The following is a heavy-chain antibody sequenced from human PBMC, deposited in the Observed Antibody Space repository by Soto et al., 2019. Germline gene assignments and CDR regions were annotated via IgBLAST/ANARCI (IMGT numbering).Heavy chain of an antibody. CDR1: GYSFTIYW. V-gene: IGHV5-10-1*01. D-gene: IGHD2-2*01. CDR3: ARPYYCSSTSCDDAFDI. Sequence: GESLKISCKGSGYSFTIYWISWVRQMPGKGLEWMGRIDPSDSYTNYSPSFQGHVTISADKSISTAYLQWSSLKASDTATYYCARPYYCSSTSCDDAFDIWGQGTMVTVSS. J-gene: IGHJ3*02. CDR2: IDPSDSYT.